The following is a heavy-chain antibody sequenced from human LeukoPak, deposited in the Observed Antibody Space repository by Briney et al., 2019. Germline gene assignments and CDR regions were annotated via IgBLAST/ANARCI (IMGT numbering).Heavy chain of an antibody. CDR1: GGSISGSNW. CDR3: ARGQLRYFDWLLGNDAFDI. Sequence: PSETLSLTCTVSGGSISGSNWWSWVRQSPGKGLEWIGEINHSGSTNYNPSLKSRVTISVDTSKNQFSLKLSSVTAADTAVYYCARGQLRYFDWLLGNDAFDIWGQGTMVTVSS. J-gene: IGHJ3*02. D-gene: IGHD3-9*01. V-gene: IGHV4-4*02. CDR2: INHSGST.